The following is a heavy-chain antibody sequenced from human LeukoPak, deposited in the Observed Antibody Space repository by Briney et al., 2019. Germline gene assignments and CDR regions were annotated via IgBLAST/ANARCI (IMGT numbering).Heavy chain of an antibody. J-gene: IGHJ5*02. CDR3: AKGPMVITNNWFDP. V-gene: IGHV3-23*01. D-gene: IGHD3-22*01. CDR2: VSGSGGTT. Sequence: PGGSLRLSCAASVFIFSSYAMSWVRQAPGKGLEWVSTVSGSGGTTYYVDSVKGRFTISRDNSKNTLYLQMNSLRAEDTAVYYCAKGPMVITNNWFDPWGQGTQVTVSS. CDR1: VFIFSSYA.